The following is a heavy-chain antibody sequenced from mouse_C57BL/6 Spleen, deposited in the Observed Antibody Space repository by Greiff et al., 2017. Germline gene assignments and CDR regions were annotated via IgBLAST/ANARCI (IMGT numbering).Heavy chain of an antibody. CDR2: INPNNGGT. Sequence: EVQLQQSGPELVKPGASVKISCKASGYMFTDYYMNWVKQSHGKSLEWIGDINPNNGGTSYNQKFKGKATLTVDKSSSTAYMELRSLTSEDSAVYYCARPNGYGAWFAYWGQGTLVTVSA. CDR1: GYMFTDYY. CDR3: ARPNGYGAWFAY. J-gene: IGHJ3*01. D-gene: IGHD2-2*01. V-gene: IGHV1-26*01.